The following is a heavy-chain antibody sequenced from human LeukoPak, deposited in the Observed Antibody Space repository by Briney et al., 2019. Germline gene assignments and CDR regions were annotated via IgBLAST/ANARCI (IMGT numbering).Heavy chain of an antibody. CDR1: GDRFNSFG. J-gene: IGHJ5*02. Sequence: ASVKVSCKASGDRFNSFGISWVRQVPGQGLEWMGWISGYNGHTKYSQNLLGRVTLTTDTSSGTAYMELRSLRSDDTAVYYCARKIAPGGTGLGCLDAWGQGTLVLVSS. D-gene: IGHD1-26*01. CDR3: ARKIAPGGTGLGCLDA. V-gene: IGHV1-18*01. CDR2: ISGYNGHT.